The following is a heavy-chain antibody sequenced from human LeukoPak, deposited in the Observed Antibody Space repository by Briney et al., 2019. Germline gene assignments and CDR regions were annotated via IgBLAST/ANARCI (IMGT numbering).Heavy chain of an antibody. CDR2: INPNSGGT. J-gene: IGHJ6*03. V-gene: IGHV1-2*02. Sequence: ASVKVSCKASGYTFTGYYMHWVRQAPGQGLEWMGWINPNSGGTNYAQKFQGRVTMTRDTSISTAYMELSRLRSDDTAVYYCARRITGATVSLPQNYYYYYMDVWGKGTTVTVSS. D-gene: IGHD1-7*01. CDR3: ARRITGATVSLPQNYYYYYMDV. CDR1: GYTFTGYY.